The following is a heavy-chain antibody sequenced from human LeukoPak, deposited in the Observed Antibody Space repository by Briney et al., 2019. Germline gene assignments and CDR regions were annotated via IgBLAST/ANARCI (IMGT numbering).Heavy chain of an antibody. CDR2: INTNAGNP. Sequence: ASVKVSCKASGCTFTSYAMNWVRQAPGQGLEWMGWINTNAGNPKYAQGFTGRFVFSLDTSVSTAYLQIGSLKAEDTAVYYCARNGELDTYYYMDVWGKGTTVTVSS. CDR3: ARNGELDTYYYMDV. V-gene: IGHV7-4-1*01. D-gene: IGHD3-10*01. CDR1: GCTFTSYA. J-gene: IGHJ6*03.